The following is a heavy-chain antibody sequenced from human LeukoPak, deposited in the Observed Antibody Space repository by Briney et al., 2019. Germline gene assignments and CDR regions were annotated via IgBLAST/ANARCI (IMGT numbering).Heavy chain of an antibody. J-gene: IGHJ6*02. Sequence: GGSLRLFCAASGFTFSSYAMRWVRPAPGKGLEWVSDISGSGGSKYFADFVKGRFTNSRDNSKDTLYLQMNSLRAEDTAVYYCSKDQYDSSVYYYVVCVDVWGQGTTVTVSS. D-gene: IGHD3-22*01. CDR3: SKDQYDSSVYYYVVCVDV. CDR2: ISGSGGSK. CDR1: GFTFSSYA. V-gene: IGHV3-23*01.